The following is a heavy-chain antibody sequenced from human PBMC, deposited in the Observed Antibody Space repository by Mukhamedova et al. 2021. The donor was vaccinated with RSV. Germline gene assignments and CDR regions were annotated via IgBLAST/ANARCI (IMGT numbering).Heavy chain of an antibody. Sequence: NAEYMGWVRQAPGQGLEALGWINLKSGGTKYPEKFQGRVTMTRDSPITPAYMELSGLRSDDTAVYVCATDLSYYASGRPRWGQGTLVTVS. V-gene: IGHV1-2*02. CDR2: INLKSGGT. CDR3: ATDLSYYASGRPR. J-gene: IGHJ4*02. CDR1: NAEY. D-gene: IGHD3-10*01.